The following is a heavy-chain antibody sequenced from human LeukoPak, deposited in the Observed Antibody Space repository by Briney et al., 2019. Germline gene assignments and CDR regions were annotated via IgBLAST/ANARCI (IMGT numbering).Heavy chain of an antibody. Sequence: PSETLSLTCAVSGGSISSPNWWTWVRQPPGKGLEWIGEIYHSGRTNSNPSLESRVIMSVDKSKNQFSLKLTSVTAADTAVYYCARVGHNWFDPWGQGTLVTVSP. CDR3: ARVGHNWFDP. CDR1: GGSISSPNW. D-gene: IGHD1-26*01. J-gene: IGHJ5*02. V-gene: IGHV4-4*02. CDR2: IYHSGRT.